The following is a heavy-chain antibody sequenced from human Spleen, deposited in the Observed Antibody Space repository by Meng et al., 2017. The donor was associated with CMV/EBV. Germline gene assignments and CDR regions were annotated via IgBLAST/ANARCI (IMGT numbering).Heavy chain of an antibody. J-gene: IGHJ6*02. CDR3: ASGEGVFGAHYDYYYGLDV. V-gene: IGHV1-46*01. CDR1: GYTFTSYY. Sequence: ASVKVSCKASGYTFTSYYMHWVRQAPGQGLEWMGIINPSSGSTSYAQKFQGRVTMTRDTSTSTVYMELTSLRSEDTAVYFCASGEGVFGAHYDYYYGLDVWGQGTTVTVSS. CDR2: INPSSGST. D-gene: IGHD3-3*01.